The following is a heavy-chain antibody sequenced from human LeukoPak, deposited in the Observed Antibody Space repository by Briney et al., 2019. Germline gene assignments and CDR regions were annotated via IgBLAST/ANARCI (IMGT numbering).Heavy chain of an antibody. CDR1: GFTFSDYY. J-gene: IGHJ4*02. CDR3: ARGDFYSGSFLDY. Sequence: PGGSLRLSCAASGFTFSDYYMSWIRQAPGKGLEWVSYISSSSSYTNYADSVKGRFTISRDNAKNSLYLQMNSLRAEDTAVYYCARGDFYSGSFLDYWGQGTLVTVSS. V-gene: IGHV3-11*05. CDR2: ISSSSSYT. D-gene: IGHD3-10*01.